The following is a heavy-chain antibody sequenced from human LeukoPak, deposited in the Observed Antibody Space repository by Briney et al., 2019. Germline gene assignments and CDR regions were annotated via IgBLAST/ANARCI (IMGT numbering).Heavy chain of an antibody. CDR3: ARDRVTVIRGVLGYNWFDP. D-gene: IGHD3-10*01. V-gene: IGHV4-39*07. CDR2: VFYSGSP. J-gene: IGHJ5*02. CDR1: GASVRSTTYY. Sequence: PSETLSLTCAVSGASVRSTTYYWGSIRQPPGKGLEWIGSVFYSGSPYYNPSRKSRVTISVDTSKNQFSLKLSSLTAADTAVYYCARDRVTVIRGVLGYNWFDPWGQGILVTVSS.